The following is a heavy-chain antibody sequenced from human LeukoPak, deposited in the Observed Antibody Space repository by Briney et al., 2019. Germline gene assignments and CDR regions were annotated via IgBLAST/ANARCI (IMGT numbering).Heavy chain of an antibody. V-gene: IGHV1-18*01. CDR1: GYTFTSSG. D-gene: IGHD6-13*01. Sequence: ASVKVFCKASGYTFTSSGISWGGQAPGQGLAWRGWISAYNGNTNYAQKLQGRVTMTTDTSTSTADTELRSMRSDDTAVYYCARDQGSSWSLDAFDIWGQGTMVTVSS. CDR3: ARDQGSSWSLDAFDI. J-gene: IGHJ3*02. CDR2: ISAYNGNT.